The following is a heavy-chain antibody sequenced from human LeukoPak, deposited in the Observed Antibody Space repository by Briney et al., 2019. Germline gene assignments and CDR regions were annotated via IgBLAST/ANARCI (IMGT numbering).Heavy chain of an antibody. Sequence: SETLSLTCTVSGGSISSSSYYWGWIRQPPGKGLEWIGNIYYSGSTYYNPSLKSRVTISVDTSKNQFSLKLSSVTAADTAVYYCARVTYSSSGSNWFDPWGQGTLVTVSS. J-gene: IGHJ5*02. CDR3: ARVTYSSSGSNWFDP. CDR2: IYYSGST. CDR1: GGSISSSSYY. D-gene: IGHD6-13*01. V-gene: IGHV4-39*07.